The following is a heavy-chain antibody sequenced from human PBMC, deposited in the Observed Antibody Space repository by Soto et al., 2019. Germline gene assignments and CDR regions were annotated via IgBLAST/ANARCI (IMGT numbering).Heavy chain of an antibody. J-gene: IGHJ4*02. D-gene: IGHD1-26*01. CDR1: GYTFTSYA. CDR3: ALGGQSSTCGAVY. Sequence: ASVKVSCKASGYTFTSYAMHWVRQAPGQRLEWMGWINAGNGNTKYSQKFQGRVTITRDTSASTAYMELSSLRSEDTAVYYCALGGQSSTCGAVYWGQGILVTVSS. V-gene: IGHV1-3*01. CDR2: INAGNGNT.